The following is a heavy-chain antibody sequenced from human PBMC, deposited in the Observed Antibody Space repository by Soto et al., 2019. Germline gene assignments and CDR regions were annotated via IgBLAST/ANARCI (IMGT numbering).Heavy chain of an antibody. V-gene: IGHV3-23*01. CDR1: GFALNKYA. D-gene: IGHD3-16*01. J-gene: IGHJ4*02. CDR2: ISGSGAST. Sequence: PWGSLRLSCVASGFALNKYALAFFRHSPFKGLEWVSAISGSGASTYDADSVKGRFTISRDNSNNTLYLQMNSLRAEDTAVYYCAKTPGVITVITSFDHWGQGTPVTVSS. CDR3: AKTPGVITVITSFDH.